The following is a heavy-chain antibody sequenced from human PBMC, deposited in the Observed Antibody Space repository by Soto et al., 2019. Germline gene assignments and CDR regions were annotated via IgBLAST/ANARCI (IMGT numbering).Heavy chain of an antibody. J-gene: IGHJ4*02. CDR3: AREGMGSSGYYYFDY. CDR2: INPNSGGT. CDR1: GYTFTGYY. D-gene: IGHD3-22*01. Sequence: ASVKVSCKASGYTFTGYYMHWVRQAPGQGLEWMGWINPNSGGTNYAQKFQGWVTMTRDTSISTAYMELSRLRSDDTAVYYCAREGMGSSGYYYFDYWGQGTLVTVSS. V-gene: IGHV1-2*04.